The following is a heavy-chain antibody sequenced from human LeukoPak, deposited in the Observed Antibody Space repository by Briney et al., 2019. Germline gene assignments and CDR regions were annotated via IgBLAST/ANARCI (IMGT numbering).Heavy chain of an antibody. J-gene: IGHJ4*02. CDR1: GGSISSSSYY. CDR2: IYYSGST. Sequence: SETLSLTCTVSGGSISSSSYYWGWIRQPPGKGLEWIGSIYYSGSTYYNPSLESRVTISVDTSKNQFSLKLSSVTAADTAVYYCARHRGDYYGSGSYFDYWGQGTLVTVSS. V-gene: IGHV4-39*01. CDR3: ARHRGDYYGSGSYFDY. D-gene: IGHD3-10*01.